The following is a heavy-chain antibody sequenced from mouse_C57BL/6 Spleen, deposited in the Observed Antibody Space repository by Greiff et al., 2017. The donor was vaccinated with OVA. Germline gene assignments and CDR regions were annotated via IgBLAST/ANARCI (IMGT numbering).Heavy chain of an antibody. CDR3: ARSLGWYFDV. D-gene: IGHD6-1*01. Sequence: VHLVESGAELVKPGASVKISCKASGYAFSSYWMNWVKQRPGKGLEWIGQIYPGDGDTNYNGKFKGKATLTADKSSSTAYTQLSSLTSEDSAVYFCARSLGWYFDVWGTGTTVTVSS. V-gene: IGHV1-80*01. CDR1: GYAFSSYW. J-gene: IGHJ1*03. CDR2: IYPGDGDT.